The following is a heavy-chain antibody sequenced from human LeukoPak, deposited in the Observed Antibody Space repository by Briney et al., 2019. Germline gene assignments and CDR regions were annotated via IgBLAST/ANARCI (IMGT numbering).Heavy chain of an antibody. CDR3: ARESSVVRGVITDFDY. D-gene: IGHD3-10*01. J-gene: IGHJ4*02. CDR2: IISSGSTM. V-gene: IGHV3-11*01. CDR1: GFTFSDYY. Sequence: PGGSLRLSCAASGFTFSDYYMSWIRQAPGKGLEWISYIISSGSTMYYADSVKGRFTISRDNAKNSLYLQMNSLRAEDTAVYYCARESSVVRGVITDFDYWGQGTLVTVSS.